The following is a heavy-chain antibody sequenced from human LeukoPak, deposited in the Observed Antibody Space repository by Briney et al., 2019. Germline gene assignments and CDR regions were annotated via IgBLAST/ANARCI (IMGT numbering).Heavy chain of an antibody. Sequence: SGGSLRLSCAASGFTFSSYAMHWVRQAPGKGLEWVAVISYDGSNKYYADSVKGRFTISRDKSKNTLYLQMNSLRAEDTAVYYCARDGRPSTPNWFDPWGQGTLVTVSS. CDR1: GFTFSSYA. V-gene: IGHV3-30*04. J-gene: IGHJ5*02. CDR2: ISYDGSNK. CDR3: ARDGRPSTPNWFDP.